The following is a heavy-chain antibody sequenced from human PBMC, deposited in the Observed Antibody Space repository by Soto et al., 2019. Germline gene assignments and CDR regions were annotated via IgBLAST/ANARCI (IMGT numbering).Heavy chain of an antibody. D-gene: IGHD1-7*01. V-gene: IGHV1-69*13. Sequence: SVKVCCNAFGGSSSNYAISWERQAPGQGLEWMGGIIPIFGTANYAQKFQGRVTITADESTSTAYMELSSLRSEDTAVYYCARSWVPNWNYGNWFDPWGQGTLVTVSS. J-gene: IGHJ5*02. CDR3: ARSWVPNWNYGNWFDP. CDR1: GGSSSNYA. CDR2: IIPIFGTA.